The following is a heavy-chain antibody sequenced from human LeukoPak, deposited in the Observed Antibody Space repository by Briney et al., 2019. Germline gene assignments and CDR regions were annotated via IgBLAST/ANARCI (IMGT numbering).Heavy chain of an antibody. J-gene: IGHJ4*02. CDR1: GFTFSSYS. V-gene: IGHV3-21*04. Sequence: GGSLRLSCAASGFTFSSYSMNWVRQAPGKGLEWVSSISSNSSYIYYADSVKGRFTISRDNSKNTLYLQMNSLRAEDAAIYYCARDRRLASFDYGGQGTLVTVSS. CDR3: ARDRRLASFDY. D-gene: IGHD6-25*01. CDR2: ISSNSSYI.